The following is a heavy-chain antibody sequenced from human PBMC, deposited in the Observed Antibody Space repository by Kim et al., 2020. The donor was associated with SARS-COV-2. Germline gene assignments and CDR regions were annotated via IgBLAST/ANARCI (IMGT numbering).Heavy chain of an antibody. Sequence: APSVRGRFTMSRDNAKNSLFLQMNSLRAEDSAVYYCAREAVNCGGDCHDFWGLGTLVTVSS. CDR3: AREAVNCGGDCHDF. J-gene: IGHJ4*02. V-gene: IGHV3-48*03. D-gene: IGHD2-21*02.